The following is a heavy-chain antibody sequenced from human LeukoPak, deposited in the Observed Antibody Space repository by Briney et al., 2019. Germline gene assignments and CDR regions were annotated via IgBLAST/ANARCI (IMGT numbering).Heavy chain of an antibody. D-gene: IGHD3-10*01. CDR1: VYTLPGYY. J-gene: IGHJ3*02. V-gene: IGHV1-2*02. CDR2: INHNSWWT. Sequence: ASVKASCKASVYTLPGYYIHWVRQAAGQGLEWLAWINHNSWWTGYAQKFKGMVTMTNDTSISTAYMDLSRLRFDDTAVYYCLRVKDYGSGSHLNDALEIWGRGTLVTVSS. CDR3: LRVKDYGSGSHLNDALEI.